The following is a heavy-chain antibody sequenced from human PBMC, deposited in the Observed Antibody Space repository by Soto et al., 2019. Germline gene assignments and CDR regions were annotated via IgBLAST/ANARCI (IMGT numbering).Heavy chain of an antibody. CDR1: GFTFSSYA. CDR3: AKGVPGIAVAGSGYFQH. V-gene: IGHV3-23*01. CDR2: ISGSGDST. Sequence: GGSLRLSCAASGFTFSSYAMSWVRQAPGKGLEWVSGISGSGDSTYYADSVKGRFTISRDNSKNTLYLQMNSLRAEDTAVYYCAKGVPGIAVAGSGYFQHWGQGTLVTVS. D-gene: IGHD6-19*01. J-gene: IGHJ1*01.